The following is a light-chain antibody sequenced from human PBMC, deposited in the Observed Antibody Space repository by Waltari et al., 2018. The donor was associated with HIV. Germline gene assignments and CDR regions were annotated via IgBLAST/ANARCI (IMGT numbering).Light chain of an antibody. CDR1: QDISNF. Sequence: DIQMTQSPYSVTVSVGDRVIITCRASQDISNFLAWFQQKPGKAPKSLIYAASTLHPGVPSKFSGSGSETDFTLTISSLQPEDLGTYYCQQYKTYPFTFGPGTKVDF. J-gene: IGKJ3*01. CDR3: QQYKTYPFT. V-gene: IGKV1-16*02. CDR2: AAS.